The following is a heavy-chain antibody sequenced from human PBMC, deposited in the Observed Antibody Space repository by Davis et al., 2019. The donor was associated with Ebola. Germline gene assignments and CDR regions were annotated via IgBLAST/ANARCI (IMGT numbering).Heavy chain of an antibody. Sequence: PSETLSLTCTVSGGSVISDSYYWTWIRQPPGKGLEWIGYIYYSGNTNYNPSLKSRVTISLYTSKNQFSLKLTSVTAADTAVYYCARDRITGTFDSWGQGTLVTVSS. CDR1: GGSVISDSYY. J-gene: IGHJ4*02. D-gene: IGHD1-7*01. V-gene: IGHV4-61*01. CDR2: IYYSGNT. CDR3: ARDRITGTFDS.